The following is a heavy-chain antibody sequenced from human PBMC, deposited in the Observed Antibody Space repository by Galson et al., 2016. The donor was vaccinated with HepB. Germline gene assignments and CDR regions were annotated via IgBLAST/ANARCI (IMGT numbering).Heavy chain of an antibody. V-gene: IGHV3-7*04. CDR3: RRGASN. CDR2: INQDGNAK. Sequence: LRLSCAASGLTFSTSWMNWVRQAPGKRLECVANINQDGNAKYYVESVKGRFTISRDNAKNSLYLQMDTLRVEDTAVYYCRRGASNWGQGTLVTVSS. CDR1: GLTFSTSW. D-gene: IGHD1-26*01. J-gene: IGHJ4*02.